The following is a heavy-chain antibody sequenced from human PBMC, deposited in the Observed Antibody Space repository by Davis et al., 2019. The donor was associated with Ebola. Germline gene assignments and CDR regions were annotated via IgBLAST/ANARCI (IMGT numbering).Heavy chain of an antibody. CDR1: GGSISSYY. V-gene: IGHV4-59*01. J-gene: IGHJ5*02. CDR2: ISYSGST. CDR3: ARVHYWFDP. Sequence: SETLSLTCTVSGGSISSYYWSWIRQPPGKGLEWIGYISYSGSTNYNPSLKSRVIMSTDRSRNQFCLKLNSVTAADTAVYYCARVHYWFDPWGQGTLVTVSS.